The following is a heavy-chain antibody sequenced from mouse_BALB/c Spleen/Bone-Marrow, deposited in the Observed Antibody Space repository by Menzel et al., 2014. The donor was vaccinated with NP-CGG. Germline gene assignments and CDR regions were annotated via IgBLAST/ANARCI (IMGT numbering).Heavy chain of an antibody. CDR3: AYDYDPAYARDY. V-gene: IGHV1S81*02. J-gene: IGHJ4*01. CDR2: INPTNGRT. CDR1: GYTFTSYC. Sequence: QVQLQQPGAELVKPGASVKLSCKASGYTFTSYCMHWVKQRPGQGLEWIGEINPTNGRTNYNEKFKSKATLTADKSSSTTSMQLSSLTSEDSAVYYCAYDYDPAYARDYWGQGTSVTVSS. D-gene: IGHD2-4*01.